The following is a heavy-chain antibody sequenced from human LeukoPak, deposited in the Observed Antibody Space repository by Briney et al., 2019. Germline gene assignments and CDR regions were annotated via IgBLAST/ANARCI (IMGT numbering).Heavy chain of an antibody. CDR1: GFIFASYG. D-gene: IGHD2-15*01. CDR2: ISAGSSNT. CDR3: ARDAVQAGTPFYFDF. V-gene: IGHV3-48*01. Sequence: GGSLRLSCSASGFIFASYGMNWVRQAPGKGLQWVSYISAGSSNTFYADSMKGRFTISRDDADNSLHLQMNSLSAEDTAVYYCARDAVQAGTPFYFDFWGQGALVTVSS. J-gene: IGHJ4*02.